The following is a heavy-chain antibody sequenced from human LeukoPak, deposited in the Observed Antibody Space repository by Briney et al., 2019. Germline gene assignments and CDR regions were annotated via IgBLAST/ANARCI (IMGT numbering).Heavy chain of an antibody. J-gene: IGHJ5*02. CDR3: ARDEDTSGYYPNWFDP. V-gene: IGHV3-21*01. CDR2: ISSSSSYI. CDR1: GFTFSSYT. Sequence: GGSLRLSCAASGFTFSSYTMKWVRQAPGKGLEWVSSISSSSSYIYYADSVKGRFTISRDNAKNSLYLQMNSLRAEDTAVYYCARDEDTSGYYPNWFDPWGQGTLVIVSS. D-gene: IGHD3-22*01.